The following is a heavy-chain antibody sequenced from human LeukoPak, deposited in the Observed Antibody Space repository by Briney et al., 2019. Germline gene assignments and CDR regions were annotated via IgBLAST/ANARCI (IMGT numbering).Heavy chain of an antibody. CDR1: GFTFSSYA. V-gene: IGHV3-23*01. D-gene: IGHD3-3*01. CDR2: LSGSGGST. CDR3: AKVDLGYYAFWSGYDFHF. Sequence: PGGSLRLSCAAPGFTFSSYAMSWVRQAPGKGLEWVSALSGSGGSTYYADSVKGRFTISRDNSKNTLYLQMNSLRAEDTAVNYCAKVDLGYYAFWSGYDFHFWGQGTLVTVSS. J-gene: IGHJ4*02.